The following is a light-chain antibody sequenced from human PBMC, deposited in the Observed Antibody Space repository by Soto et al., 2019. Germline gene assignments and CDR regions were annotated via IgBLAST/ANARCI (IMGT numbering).Light chain of an antibody. CDR1: QNLRSS. V-gene: IGKV3-15*01. J-gene: IGKJ1*01. CDR3: QQYNIWPQT. Sequence: VMTQSPATRSVSPGERATLSCRASQNLRSSLAWYQQKPGQAPRLLIYGASTRATGIPARFSGSGSGTEFTLTISSLQSEDFAVYFCQQYNIWPQTCGQGTKVDIK. CDR2: GAS.